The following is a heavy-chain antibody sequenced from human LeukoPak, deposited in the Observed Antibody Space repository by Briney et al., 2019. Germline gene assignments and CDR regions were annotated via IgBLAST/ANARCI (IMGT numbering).Heavy chain of an antibody. J-gene: IGHJ4*02. CDR1: GFTFSSYA. V-gene: IGHV3-48*04. CDR3: ARDKFIVGATGFDY. CDR2: ISSSSSTI. Sequence: GGSLRLSCAASGFTFSSYAMSWVRQAPGKGLEWVSYISSSSSTIYYADSVKGRFTISRDNAKNSLYLQMNSLRAEDTAVYYCARDKFIVGATGFDYWGQGTLVTVSS. D-gene: IGHD1-26*01.